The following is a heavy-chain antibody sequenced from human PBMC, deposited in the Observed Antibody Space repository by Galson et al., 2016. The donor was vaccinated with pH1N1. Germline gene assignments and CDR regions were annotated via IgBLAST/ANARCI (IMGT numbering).Heavy chain of an antibody. CDR1: GFSVSSSGMG. V-gene: IGHV2-5*02. CDR2: IYWDDDK. CDR3: ARINHGDYSNYFDY. J-gene: IGHJ4*02. D-gene: IGHD4-17*01. Sequence: ALVKPTQTLTLTCTFSGFSVSSSGMGVGWIRQPPGEALEWLALIYWDDDKRYSPSLKSRLTISKDTSKNQVVLTVTNMDPVDTATYYCARINHGDYSNYFDYWGQGTLVTVSS.